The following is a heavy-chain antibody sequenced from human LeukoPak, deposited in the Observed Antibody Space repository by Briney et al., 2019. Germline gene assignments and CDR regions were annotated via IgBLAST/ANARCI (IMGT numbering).Heavy chain of an antibody. Sequence: SETLSLTCAVYGGSFSGYYWSWIRQPPGKGLEWIGEINHSGSTNYNPSLKSRVTISVDTSKNQFSLKLSSVTAADTAVYYCASQNWNYPRGGFDPWGQGTLVTVSS. CDR2: INHSGST. J-gene: IGHJ5*02. V-gene: IGHV4-34*01. CDR1: GGSFSGYY. D-gene: IGHD1-7*01. CDR3: ASQNWNYPRGGFDP.